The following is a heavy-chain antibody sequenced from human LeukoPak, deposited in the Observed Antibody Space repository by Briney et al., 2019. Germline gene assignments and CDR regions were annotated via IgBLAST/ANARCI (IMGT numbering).Heavy chain of an antibody. V-gene: IGHV3-48*02. J-gene: IGHJ6*02. Sequence: GGSLRLSCAASGFTFSNYNMNWVRQAPGKGLEWVSYISFSSSTIYYADSVKGRFTISRDNAKNSLYLQMNRLRDEDTAVYYCARVKYYYGMDVWGQGTTVTVSS. CDR2: ISFSSSTI. CDR1: GFTFSNYN. CDR3: ARVKYYYGMDV.